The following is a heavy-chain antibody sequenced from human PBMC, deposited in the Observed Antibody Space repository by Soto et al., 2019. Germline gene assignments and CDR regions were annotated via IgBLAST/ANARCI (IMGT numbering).Heavy chain of an antibody. V-gene: IGHV1-69*04. Sequence: SVKVSCKASGGTFSSYTISWVRQAPGQGLEWMGRIIPILGIANYAQKFQGRVTITADKSTSTAYMELSSLRSEDTAVYYCARDHGKVAPSWFDPWGQGTLVTVSS. CDR2: IIPILGIA. CDR3: ARDHGKVAPSWFDP. CDR1: GGTFSSYT. D-gene: IGHD1-1*01. J-gene: IGHJ5*02.